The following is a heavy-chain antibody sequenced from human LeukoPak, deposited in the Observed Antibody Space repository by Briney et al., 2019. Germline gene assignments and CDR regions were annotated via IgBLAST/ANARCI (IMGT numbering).Heavy chain of an antibody. D-gene: IGHD2-2*01. J-gene: IGHJ4*02. Sequence: SVKVSCKASGGTFSSYAISWVRQAPGQGLEWMGGIIPIFGTANYAQKFQGRVTITTDESTSTAYMELSSLRSEDTALYYCARGYGRYCSSTSCFDYWGQGTLVTVSS. V-gene: IGHV1-69*05. CDR1: GGTFSSYA. CDR3: ARGYGRYCSSTSCFDY. CDR2: IIPIFGTA.